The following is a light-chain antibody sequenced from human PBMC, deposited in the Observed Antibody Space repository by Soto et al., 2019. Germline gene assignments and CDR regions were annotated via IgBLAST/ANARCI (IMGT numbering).Light chain of an antibody. V-gene: IGKV3-11*01. CDR2: DAS. CDR3: QQGGNWPLT. J-gene: IGKJ5*01. CDR1: QSVSSH. Sequence: EIVLTQSPATLSLSPGEGATVSCRASQSVSSHLAWSQQKRGQAPRLLIYDASSRASGIPARFSGRGSGTDFTPTISYLEPEDFAIYYCQQGGNWPLTFGQGTRLEIK.